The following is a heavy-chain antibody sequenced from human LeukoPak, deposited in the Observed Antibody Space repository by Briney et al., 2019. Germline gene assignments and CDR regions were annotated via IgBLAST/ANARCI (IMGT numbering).Heavy chain of an antibody. D-gene: IGHD5-24*01. CDR3: ARHRSKWLQSSFDY. J-gene: IGHJ4*02. CDR1: GGSINSSSYY. V-gene: IGHV4-39*01. Sequence: PSETLSHTCTVSGGSINSSSYYWGWIRQPPGKGLEWIGSIFYSGNTYDNPSLKSRVTISVDTSKNQFSLKLNSVTAADTAVYYCARHRSKWLQSSFDYWGQGTLVTVSS. CDR2: IFYSGNT.